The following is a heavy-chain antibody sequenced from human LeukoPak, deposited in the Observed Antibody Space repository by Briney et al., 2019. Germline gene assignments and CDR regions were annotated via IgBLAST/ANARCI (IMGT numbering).Heavy chain of an antibody. CDR1: QSTFYSYW. D-gene: IGHD4-23*01. Sequence: GGSLRLSCAASQSTFYSYWMHWVRQVPGKGLAWVSRVNSDVTSTSYADSVKDRFTVSRDNTKNTLYLQMDSLRVDDTAVYYCAGGGFSGFDRWGQGIVVTVSS. CDR2: VNSDVTST. V-gene: IGHV3-74*01. CDR3: AGGGFSGFDR. J-gene: IGHJ4*02.